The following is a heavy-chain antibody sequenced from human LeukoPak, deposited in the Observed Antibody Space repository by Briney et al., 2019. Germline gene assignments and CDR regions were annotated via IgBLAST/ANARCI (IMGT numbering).Heavy chain of an antibody. CDR2: ILQDGSEK. Sequence: GGCLRLSCAASGFTFSSYSMSWVRQTPGKGLEWVGIILQDGSEKHYVASVKGRFTISRDNAKNSVYLQMNGLRAEDTAVYYCARATAYSSSSPAGLWGQGTLVTVSS. D-gene: IGHD6-6*01. CDR1: GFTFSSYS. CDR3: ARATAYSSSSPAGL. V-gene: IGHV3-7*01. J-gene: IGHJ4*02.